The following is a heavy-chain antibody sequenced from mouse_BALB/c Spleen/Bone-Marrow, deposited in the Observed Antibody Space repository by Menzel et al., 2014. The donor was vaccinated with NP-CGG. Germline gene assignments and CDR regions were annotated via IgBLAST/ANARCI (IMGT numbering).Heavy chain of an antibody. CDR2: INTYSGNT. CDR3: AREGYASTAWFAY. J-gene: IGHJ3*01. Sequence: QVQLQQSGPELVRPGVSVKISCKGSGYTFTDYAMHWVKQSHAKSLEWIGVINTYSGNTNYNQNFKGKATMTVDKSSSTAFMDLARLTYEASAIYSCAREGYASTAWFAYWGQGTLVTVSA. CDR1: GYTFTDYA. D-gene: IGHD1-1*01. V-gene: IGHV1-67*01.